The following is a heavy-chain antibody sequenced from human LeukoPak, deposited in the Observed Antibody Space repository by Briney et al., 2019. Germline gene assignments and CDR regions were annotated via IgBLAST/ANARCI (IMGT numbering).Heavy chain of an antibody. J-gene: IGHJ4*02. CDR1: GFTFRSYA. CDR2: ISADGDST. V-gene: IGHV3-23*01. D-gene: IGHD2-2*01. CDR3: AKRRYCTSTSCPDFHY. Sequence: GGSLRLSCAASGFTFRSYAMNWVRQAPGKGLEWVSAISADGDSTYYADSVKGRFTISRDNSKNTLYLQMNSLRPGDTAVYYCAKRRYCTSTSCPDFHYWGQGTLVTVSS.